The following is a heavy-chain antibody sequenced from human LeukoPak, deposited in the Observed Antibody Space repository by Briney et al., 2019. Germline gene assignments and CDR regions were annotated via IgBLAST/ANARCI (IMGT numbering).Heavy chain of an antibody. D-gene: IGHD6-13*01. V-gene: IGHV1-69*05. CDR2: IIPIFGTA. CDR3: ASPYSSSWYVGSFDY. Sequence: SVKVSCKASGGTFSSYAISWVRQAPGQGLEWMGGIIPIFGTANYAQKFQGRVTITTDESTSTAYMELSSLRSEDTAVYYCASPYSSSWYVGSFDYWGQGTLVTVSS. CDR1: GGTFSSYA. J-gene: IGHJ4*02.